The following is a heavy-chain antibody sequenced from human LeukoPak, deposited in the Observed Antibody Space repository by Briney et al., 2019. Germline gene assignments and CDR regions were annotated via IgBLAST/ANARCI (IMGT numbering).Heavy chain of an antibody. J-gene: IGHJ6*03. CDR2: INWNGGSN. Sequence: PGGSLTLSCAASGFTFYDYGMRWLRQAPGKGLEWVSGINWNGGSNVYADPVKGRFTISRDNAKNSLYLQMNSLRAEDTAVYYCASSGDYYYYYYMDVWGKGTTVTISS. CDR3: ASSGDYYYYYYMDV. D-gene: IGHD2-21*02. CDR1: GFTFYDYG. V-gene: IGHV3-20*04.